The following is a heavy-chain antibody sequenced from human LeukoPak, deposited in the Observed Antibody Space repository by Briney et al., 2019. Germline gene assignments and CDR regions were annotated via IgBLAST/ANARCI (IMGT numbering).Heavy chain of an antibody. V-gene: IGHV3-23*01. D-gene: IGHD6-19*01. Sequence: GGSLRLSCAASGFTFSSYGMSWVRQAPGKGLEWVSGISGSGGSTYYADSVKGRFTISRDNSKNTLYLQMNSLRDEDTALYYCAKAGIGVVGYFDYWGQGTLVTVSS. CDR1: GFTFSSYG. CDR3: AKAGIGVVGYFDY. CDR2: ISGSGGST. J-gene: IGHJ4*02.